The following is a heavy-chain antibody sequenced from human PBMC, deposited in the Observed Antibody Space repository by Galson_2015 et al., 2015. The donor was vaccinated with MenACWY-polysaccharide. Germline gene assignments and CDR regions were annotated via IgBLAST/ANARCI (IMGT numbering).Heavy chain of an antibody. CDR2: IYTGGST. CDR3: ARGRGNGMDV. CDR1: GITVSSNY. Sequence: SLRLSCAASGITVSSNYMSWVRQAPGKGLEWVSVIYTGGSTYYADSVKGRFTIARDNSKNTVYLQRNNLRAEDTAVYYCARGRGNGMDVWAQGTTVTVS. J-gene: IGHJ6*02. V-gene: IGHV3-66*01.